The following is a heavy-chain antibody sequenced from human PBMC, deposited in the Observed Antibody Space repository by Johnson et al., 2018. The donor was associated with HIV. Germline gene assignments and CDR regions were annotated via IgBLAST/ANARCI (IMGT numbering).Heavy chain of an antibody. D-gene: IGHD1-26*01. CDR3: ARLEELLRAFDI. CDR1: GFTFSSYA. Sequence: QVQLVESGGGVVQPGRSLRLSCAASGFTFSSYAMHWVSQAPGKGLEWVAVISYDGSNKYYADSVKGRFTISRDNSKNTLYLQMNSLRAEETAVYYCARLEELLRAFDIWGQGTMVTVSS. J-gene: IGHJ3*02. V-gene: IGHV3-30-3*01. CDR2: ISYDGSNK.